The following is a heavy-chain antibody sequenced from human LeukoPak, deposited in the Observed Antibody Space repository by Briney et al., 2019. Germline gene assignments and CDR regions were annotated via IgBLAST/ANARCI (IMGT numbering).Heavy chain of an antibody. V-gene: IGHV4-4*09. CDR2: IYTSGST. Sequence: SETLSVTCPGSGGFIRSYYWSWMRQPPWKGLEGIGYIYTSGSTNYNPSVKSRVTISVDTSKNQFSLKLSSLTAADTAVYYCARHNNGSYYFDYWGQGTLVTVSS. CDR3: ARHNNGSYYFDY. J-gene: IGHJ4*02. D-gene: IGHD1-26*01. CDR1: GGFIRSYY.